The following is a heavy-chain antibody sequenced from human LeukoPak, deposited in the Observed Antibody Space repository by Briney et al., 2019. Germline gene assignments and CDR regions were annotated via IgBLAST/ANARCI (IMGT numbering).Heavy chain of an antibody. CDR2: VIPIFGTA. CDR1: GGTFGSYA. CDR3: AREVAVEGVGIPPDNWFDP. V-gene: IGHV1-69*13. J-gene: IGHJ5*02. Sequence: SVKVSCKASGGTFGSYAISWVRQAPGQGLEWMGGVIPIFGTANYAQKFQGRVTITADESTSTAYMELSSLRSEDTAVYYCAREVAVEGVGIPPDNWFDPWGQGTLVTVSS. D-gene: IGHD6-19*01.